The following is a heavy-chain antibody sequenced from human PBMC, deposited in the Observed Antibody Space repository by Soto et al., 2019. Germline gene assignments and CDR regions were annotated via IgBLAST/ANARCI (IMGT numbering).Heavy chain of an antibody. CDR2: VNPNSGNT. CDR3: ARFGDSSAYYSSDDAFDI. V-gene: IGHV1-8*01. D-gene: IGHD3-22*01. Sequence: ASVKVSCKASGYTFTSYDINWVRQATGQGLEWMGWVNPNSGNTGYAQKFQGRVTMTRNTSISTAYMELSSLRSEDTAVYYCARFGDSSAYYSSDDAFDIWGQGTLVTVSS. CDR1: GYTFTSYD. J-gene: IGHJ3*02.